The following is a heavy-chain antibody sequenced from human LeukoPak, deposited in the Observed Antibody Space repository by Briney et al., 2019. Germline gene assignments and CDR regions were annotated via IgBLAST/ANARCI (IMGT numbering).Heavy chain of an antibody. CDR2: ISGKNGKT. V-gene: IGHV1-18*01. Sequence: RASVKVSCKTSGYTFTSHGISWVRQAPGQGLEWLGWISGKNGKTNYAQKFQGRVTLTTEASTAYMELRSLKYDDTAVYFCARKYVYGSGTSLDVWGKGTTVIVSS. J-gene: IGHJ6*04. D-gene: IGHD3-10*01. CDR3: ARKYVYGSGTSLDV. CDR1: GYTFTSHG.